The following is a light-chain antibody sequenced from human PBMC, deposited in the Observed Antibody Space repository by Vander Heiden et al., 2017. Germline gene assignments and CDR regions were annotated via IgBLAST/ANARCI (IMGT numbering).Light chain of an antibody. CDR3: QQTDRDSPWT. Sequence: DTQMIQSPSSLSASVGDRVTITCRASQNIDNSLSWFQKKPGTSPKLLIYAASSLHNGVPSRFSGSGSGTDFSLTISNLQPEDFATYYCQQTDRDSPWTFGQGTRVETK. V-gene: IGKV1-39*01. J-gene: IGKJ1*01. CDR1: QNIDNS. CDR2: AAS.